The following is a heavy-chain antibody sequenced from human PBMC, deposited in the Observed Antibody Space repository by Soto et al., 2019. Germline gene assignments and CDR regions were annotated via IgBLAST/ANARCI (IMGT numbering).Heavy chain of an antibody. J-gene: IGHJ4*02. D-gene: IGHD5-12*01. CDR1: GINYNTYA. CDR3: ARAISGYVT. Sequence: QVQLVQSGAEMKKPGASVKVSCKTSGINYNTYAIHWVRQAPGQGLEWMGWINTGNGDTRYSQNFQGRVTLTRDTSASTVYMALDSLKSEDTGLYFCARAISGYVTWGQGTLVTV. V-gene: IGHV1-3*04. CDR2: INTGNGDT.